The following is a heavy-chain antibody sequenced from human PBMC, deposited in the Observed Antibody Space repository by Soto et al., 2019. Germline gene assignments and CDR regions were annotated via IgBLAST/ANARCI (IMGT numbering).Heavy chain of an antibody. CDR3: ARPIAVAGYYGMDV. CDR2: IYPGDSDT. Sequence: GEALQISCERSGYSFTSYWIGWVRQMPGKGLEWMGIIYPGDSDTRYSPSFQGQVTISADKSISTAYLQWSSLKASDTAMYYCARPIAVAGYYGMDVWGQGTTVTVSS. CDR1: GYSFTSYW. D-gene: IGHD6-19*01. J-gene: IGHJ6*02. V-gene: IGHV5-51*01.